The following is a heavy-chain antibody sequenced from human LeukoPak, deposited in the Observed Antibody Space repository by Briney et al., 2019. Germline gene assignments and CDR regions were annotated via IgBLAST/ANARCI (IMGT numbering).Heavy chain of an antibody. CDR3: AKGYDILTGHYITSFDY. CDR1: GFTFDDYA. V-gene: IGHV3-9*01. J-gene: IGHJ4*02. D-gene: IGHD3-9*01. Sequence: GGSPRLSCAASGFTFDDYAMHWVRQAPGKGLEWVSGISWNSGSIGYADSVKGRFTISRDNAKNSLYLQMNSLRAEDTALYYCAKGYDILTGHYITSFDYWGQGTLVTVSS. CDR2: ISWNSGSI.